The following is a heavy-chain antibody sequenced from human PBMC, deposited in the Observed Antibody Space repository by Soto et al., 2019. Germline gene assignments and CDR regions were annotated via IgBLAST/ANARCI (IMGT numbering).Heavy chain of an antibody. D-gene: IGHD3-3*01. V-gene: IGHV4-39*02. CDR1: SGSISSTIYS. Sequence: SETLSLTCTVSSGSISSTIYSWDWIRQPPGKGLEWIGSIFYSGSTYYNPSLKSRVTISVDTSKNQFSLTLTSVTAADTAVYYCARDPFWSGYHPLRGYSMDVWGQGTTVTVSS. CDR3: ARDPFWSGYHPLRGYSMDV. J-gene: IGHJ6*02. CDR2: IFYSGST.